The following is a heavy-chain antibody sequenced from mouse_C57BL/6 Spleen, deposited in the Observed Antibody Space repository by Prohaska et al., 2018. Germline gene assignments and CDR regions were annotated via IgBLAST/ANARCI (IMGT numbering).Heavy chain of an antibody. D-gene: IGHD1-1*01. CDR2: INPNNGGT. Sequence: HGKSLEWIGDINPNNGGTIYNQKFKGKATLTVDKSSSTAYMELRSLTSEDTAVYYCARVYYYGSRYYYAMDYWGQGTSVTVSS. CDR3: ARVYYYGSRYYYAMDY. V-gene: IGHV1-18*01. J-gene: IGHJ4*01.